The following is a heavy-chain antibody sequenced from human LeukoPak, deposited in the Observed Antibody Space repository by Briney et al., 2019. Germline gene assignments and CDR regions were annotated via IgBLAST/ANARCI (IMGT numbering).Heavy chain of an antibody. CDR2: IIPIFGTA. J-gene: IGHJ4*02. D-gene: IGHD3-10*01. CDR3: AVEDTDYGSGRGFDY. CDR1: GGTFSSYA. Sequence: SVKVSCKASGGTFSSYAISWVRQAPGQGLEWMGGIIPIFGTANYAQKFQGRVTITADESTSTAYVELSSLRSEDTAVYYCAVEDTDYGSGRGFDYWGQGTLVTVSS. V-gene: IGHV1-69*01.